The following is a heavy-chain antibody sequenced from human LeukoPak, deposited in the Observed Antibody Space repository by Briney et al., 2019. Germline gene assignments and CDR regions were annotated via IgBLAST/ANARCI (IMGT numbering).Heavy chain of an antibody. J-gene: IGHJ5*02. D-gene: IGHD3-10*01. CDR1: GFTFSSYS. V-gene: IGHV3-48*04. CDR2: ISSSSSTI. CDR3: ARDPISRGLFIWFDP. Sequence: GGSLRLSCAASGFTFSSYSMNWVRQAPGKGLEWVSYISSSSSTIYYADSVKGRFTISRDNAKNSLYLQMNSLRAEDTAVYYCARDPISRGLFIWFDPWGQGTLVTVSS.